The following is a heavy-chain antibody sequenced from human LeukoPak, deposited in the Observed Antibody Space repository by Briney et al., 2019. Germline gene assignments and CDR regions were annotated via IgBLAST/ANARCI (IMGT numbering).Heavy chain of an antibody. CDR3: ARGNSDRFPPYMDY. D-gene: IGHD2-21*01. J-gene: IGHJ4*02. V-gene: IGHV4-39*07. CDR2: IYHSGST. CDR1: GGSISTNNYY. Sequence: SETLSLTCTVSGGSISTNNYYWGWIRQSPGKGLEWIGTIYHSGSTYYNPSLKSRVTISVDTSKNQISLRLSSVTAADTAIYYCARGNSDRFPPYMDYWGQGILVIVSS.